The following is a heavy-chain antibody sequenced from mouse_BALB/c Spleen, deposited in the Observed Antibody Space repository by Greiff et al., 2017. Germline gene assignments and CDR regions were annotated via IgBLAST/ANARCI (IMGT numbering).Heavy chain of an antibody. Sequence: VQLQQSGAELVKPGASVKLSCKASGYTFTSYYMYWVKQRPGQGLEWIGEINPSNGGTNFNEKFKSKATLTVDKSSSTAYMQLSSLTSEDSAVYYCTRGGLRRGYYYAMDYWGQGTSVTVSS. D-gene: IGHD2-4*01. V-gene: IGHV1S81*02. J-gene: IGHJ4*01. CDR3: TRGGLRRGYYYAMDY. CDR2: INPSNGGT. CDR1: GYTFTSYY.